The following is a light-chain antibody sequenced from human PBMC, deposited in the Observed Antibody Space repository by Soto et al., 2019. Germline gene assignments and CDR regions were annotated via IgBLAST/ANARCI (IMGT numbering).Light chain of an antibody. V-gene: IGKV3-15*01. CDR3: QQYYSYPLT. CDR2: GAS. CDR1: QSVRSN. J-gene: IGKJ4*01. Sequence: EIVMTQSPATLSVSPGERATLSFRASQSVRSNLAWYQQKPGQSPRLLIYGASTRATGIPSRFSGSGSGTDFTLTISCLQSEDFATYYCQQYYSYPLTFGGGTKVDIK.